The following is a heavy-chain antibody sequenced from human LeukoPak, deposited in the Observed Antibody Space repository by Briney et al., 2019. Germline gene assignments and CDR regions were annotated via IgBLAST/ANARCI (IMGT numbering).Heavy chain of an antibody. CDR2: IYYSGST. V-gene: IGHV4-59*01. CDR3: AGSRGYSSSWYFDY. CDR1: GGSISSYY. D-gene: IGHD6-13*01. Sequence: PSETLSLTCTVSGGSISSYYWSWIRQPPGKGLEWIGYIYYSGSTNYNPSLKSRVTISVDTSKNQFSLKLSSVTAADTAVYYCAGSRGYSSSWYFDYWGQGTLVTVSS. J-gene: IGHJ4*02.